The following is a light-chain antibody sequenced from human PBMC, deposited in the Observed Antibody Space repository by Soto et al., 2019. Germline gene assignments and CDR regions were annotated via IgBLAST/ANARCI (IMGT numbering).Light chain of an antibody. Sequence: IVMTQSPATLSVSPGERANLSCRASQSVGTKLAWYQQTPGQAPRLLIYGASNRATGVPARISGSVSGTEFTLTIASLQSEDFAVYFCQQRDDLYTFGQGTKLQIK. CDR1: QSVGTK. CDR2: GAS. J-gene: IGKJ2*01. CDR3: QQRDDLYT. V-gene: IGKV3-15*01.